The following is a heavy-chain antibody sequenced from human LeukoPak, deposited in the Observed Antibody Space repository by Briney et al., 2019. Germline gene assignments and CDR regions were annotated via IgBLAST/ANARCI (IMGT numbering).Heavy chain of an antibody. Sequence: GGSLRLSCAASGFTFSGSGMHWVRQAPGKGLDWVAFLRYDGDNKYYTDSVKGRFTISRDISKNTLYLQMNSLTVEDTAVYYCAKDLWSGRNSYYFDYWGQGTLVTVSS. CDR1: GFTFSGSG. D-gene: IGHD3/OR15-3a*01. V-gene: IGHV3-30*02. CDR2: LRYDGDNK. CDR3: AKDLWSGRNSYYFDY. J-gene: IGHJ4*02.